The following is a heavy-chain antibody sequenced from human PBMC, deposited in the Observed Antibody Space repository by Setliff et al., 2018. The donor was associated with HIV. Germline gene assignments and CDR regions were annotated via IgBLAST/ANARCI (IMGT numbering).Heavy chain of an antibody. V-gene: IGHV4-4*09. CDR1: GGSFTTYY. Sequence: SETLSLTCTVSGGSFTTYYWSWLRQPPGKELEWIGYFYTSGSTNYNPSLKSRVTISIDTSKNQFSLNVNSVTAADTAVYYCARTTSRGGFDYWGQGTLVTVSS. D-gene: IGHD3-16*01. J-gene: IGHJ4*02. CDR2: FYTSGST. CDR3: ARTTSRGGFDY.